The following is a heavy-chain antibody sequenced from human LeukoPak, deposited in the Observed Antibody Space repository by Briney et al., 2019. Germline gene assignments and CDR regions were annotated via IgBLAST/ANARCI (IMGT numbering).Heavy chain of an antibody. V-gene: IGHV4-59*01. D-gene: IGHD1-20*01. J-gene: IGHJ3*02. CDR1: GGSISSYY. CDR2: IYYSGST. Sequence: KTSETLSLTCTVSGGSISSYYWSWIRRPPGKGLEWIGYIYYSGSTNYNPSLKSRVTISLDTSKNQFSLRLSSVTAADTAVYYCDGITGTRRGFDIWGQGTMVTVSS. CDR3: DGITGTRRGFDI.